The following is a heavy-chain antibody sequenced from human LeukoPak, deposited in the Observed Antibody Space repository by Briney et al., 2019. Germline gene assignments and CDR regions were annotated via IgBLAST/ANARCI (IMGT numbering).Heavy chain of an antibody. V-gene: IGHV3-21*01. D-gene: IGHD3-10*01. CDR3: ARDAYYGSGNFDY. CDR2: ISSSSSYI. CDR1: GFTFSSYS. Sequence: GGSLRLSCAASGFTFSSYSMNWVRQAPGKGLEWVSSISSSSSYIYYADSVRGRFTISRDNAKNSLYLQMNSLRAEDTAVYYCARDAYYGSGNFDYWGQGTLVTVSS. J-gene: IGHJ4*02.